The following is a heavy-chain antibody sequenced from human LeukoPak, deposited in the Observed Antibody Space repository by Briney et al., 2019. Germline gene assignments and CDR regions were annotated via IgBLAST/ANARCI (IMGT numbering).Heavy chain of an antibody. D-gene: IGHD3-16*01. CDR1: GFTVSSNY. V-gene: IGHV3-66*01. CDR3: ARGAHKRDDYGGFFDY. J-gene: IGHJ4*02. Sequence: PRETLRLSCAASGFTVSSNYMSSVRQAPGKGLEWVSVIYSGGSTYYADSVKGRFTISRDNSKNTLHLQMNSQRAEHTAIYYCARGAHKRDDYGGFFDYWGQGALVTVSS. CDR2: IYSGGST.